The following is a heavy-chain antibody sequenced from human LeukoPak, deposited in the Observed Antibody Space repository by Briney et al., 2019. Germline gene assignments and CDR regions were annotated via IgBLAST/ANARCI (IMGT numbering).Heavy chain of an antibody. Sequence: PGGSLRLSCAASGFTFSAYNMNWVRQAPGKGLEWVSSISSSRNYTYYGDSVKGRFTISRDNAKKSLYLQMNSLRVEDTAVYYCARDGANRSFDIWGQGTMVTVSS. CDR1: GFTFSAYN. CDR3: ARDGANRSFDI. V-gene: IGHV3-21*01. CDR2: ISSSRNYT. D-gene: IGHD3-16*01. J-gene: IGHJ3*02.